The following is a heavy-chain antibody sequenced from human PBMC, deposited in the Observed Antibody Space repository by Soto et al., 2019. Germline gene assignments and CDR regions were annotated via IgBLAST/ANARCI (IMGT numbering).Heavy chain of an antibody. Sequence: EVQLVESGGGLVKPGGSLRLSCAASGCTFSNAWMNWVRQAPGKGLEWVGRIKSKTDGGTTDYAAPVKGRFTISRDDSKNTLYLQMNSLKTEDTAVYYCSVVVAATLTYYWGQGTLVTVSS. V-gene: IGHV3-15*07. CDR3: SVVVAATLTYY. J-gene: IGHJ4*02. D-gene: IGHD2-15*01. CDR2: IKSKTDGGTT. CDR1: GCTFSNAW.